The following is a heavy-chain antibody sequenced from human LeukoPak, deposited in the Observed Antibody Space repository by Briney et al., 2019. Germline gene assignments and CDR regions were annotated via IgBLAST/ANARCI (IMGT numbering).Heavy chain of an antibody. D-gene: IGHD3-3*01. J-gene: IGHJ6*03. CDR3: ARGVFGVVRTYYYYMDV. V-gene: IGHV4-59*12. CDR1: GGSISSYY. CDR2: IYHSGST. Sequence: SETLSLTCTVSGGSISSYYWSWIRQPPGKGLEWIGYIYHSGSTYYNPSLKSRVTISVDRSKNQFSLKLSSVTAADTAVYYCARGVFGVVRTYYYYMDVWGKGTTVTVSS.